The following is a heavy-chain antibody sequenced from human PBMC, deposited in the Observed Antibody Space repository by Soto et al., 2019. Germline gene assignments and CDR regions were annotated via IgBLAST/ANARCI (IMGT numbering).Heavy chain of an antibody. D-gene: IGHD6-25*01. Sequence: GESLKISCKGSGYSFTSYWIGWVRQMPGKGLEWMGIIYPGDSDTRYSPSFQGQVTISADKSISTAYLQWSSLKASDTAMYYCASTATQKLGYYYYYMDVWGKGTTVTVSS. V-gene: IGHV5-51*01. J-gene: IGHJ6*03. CDR3: ASTATQKLGYYYYYMDV. CDR2: IYPGDSDT. CDR1: GYSFTSYW.